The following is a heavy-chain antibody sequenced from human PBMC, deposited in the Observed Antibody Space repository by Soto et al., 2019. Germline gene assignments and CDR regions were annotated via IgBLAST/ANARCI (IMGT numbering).Heavy chain of an antibody. CDR3: ARGPTRITIFGVVTGDNWFDP. D-gene: IGHD3-3*01. V-gene: IGHV1-8*01. CDR2: MNPNSGNT. J-gene: IGHJ5*02. Sequence: ASVKVSCKASGYTFTSYDINWVRQATGQGLEWMGWMNPNSGNTGYAQKFQGRVTMTRNTSISTAYMELSSLRSEDTAVYYCARGPTRITIFGVVTGDNWFDPWGQGTLVTVSS. CDR1: GYTFTSYD.